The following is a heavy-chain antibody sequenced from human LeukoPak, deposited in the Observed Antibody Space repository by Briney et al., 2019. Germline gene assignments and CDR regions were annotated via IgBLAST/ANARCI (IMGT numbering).Heavy chain of an antibody. CDR3: ARVGARDYGDYGLDY. D-gene: IGHD4-17*01. J-gene: IGHJ4*02. CDR2: INPSGGST. V-gene: IGHV1-46*01. Sequence: GASVKVSCKASGYTFTSYYMHWVRQAPGQGLERMGIINPSGGSTSYAQKFQGRVTMTRDTSTSTVYMELSSLRSEDTAVYYCARVGARDYGDYGLDYWGQGTLVTVSS. CDR1: GYTFTSYY.